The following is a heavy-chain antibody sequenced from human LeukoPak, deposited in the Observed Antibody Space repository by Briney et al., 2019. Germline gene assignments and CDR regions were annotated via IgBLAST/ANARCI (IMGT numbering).Heavy chain of an antibody. CDR1: GGSISSYY. V-gene: IGHV4-59*01. D-gene: IGHD3-16*01. Sequence: SETLSLTCTVSGGSISSYYWSWIRQPPGKGLDWIGHIYESGITTYNPSLKSRVTITVDSSKNQFSLRLTSVTAADTAVYYCARGRIGGPKAPFDYWGQGTLVTVSS. J-gene: IGHJ4*02. CDR2: IYESGIT. CDR3: ARGRIGGPKAPFDY.